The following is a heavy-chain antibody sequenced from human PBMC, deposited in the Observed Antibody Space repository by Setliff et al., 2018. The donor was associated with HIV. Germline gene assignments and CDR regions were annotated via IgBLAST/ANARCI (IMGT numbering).Heavy chain of an antibody. V-gene: IGHV3-7*04. CDR1: GFTFSSYV. CDR3: VRVAGFSSSWFGY. CDR2: IKQDGSEK. J-gene: IGHJ4*02. Sequence: GGSLRLSCAATGFTFSSYVLHWVRQAPAKGLEWVANIKQDGSEKYYADAVKGRLTISRDNARNTLYLEMNSLRVEDTAVYYCVRVAGFSSSWFGYWGQGTLVTVSS. D-gene: IGHD6-13*01.